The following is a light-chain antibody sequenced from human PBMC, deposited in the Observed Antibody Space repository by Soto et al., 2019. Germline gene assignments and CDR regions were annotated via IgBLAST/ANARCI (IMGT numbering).Light chain of an antibody. V-gene: IGKV3-20*01. CDR1: QSVSSSY. CDR3: QQYGSSRGWT. Sequence: EIVLTQSPGTLSLSPGERATLSCRASQSVSSSYLAWYQQKPGQAPRLLIYGASSRATGIPDRFSGSGSGTDFTLTISRLEPEDSAVYYCQQYGSSRGWTFGQGTKVEIK. CDR2: GAS. J-gene: IGKJ1*01.